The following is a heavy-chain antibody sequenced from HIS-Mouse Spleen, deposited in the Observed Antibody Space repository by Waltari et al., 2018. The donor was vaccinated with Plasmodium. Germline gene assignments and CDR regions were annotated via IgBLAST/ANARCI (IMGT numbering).Heavy chain of an antibody. V-gene: IGHV1-18*01. CDR1: GYTFTSYG. D-gene: IGHD3-3*01. J-gene: IGHJ3*02. CDR3: ARSFWSGYYKNAQDAFDI. CDR2: INADKGNT. Sequence: QVQLVQSGAEVKKPGASVKVSCKASGYTFTSYGISWVRQAPGQGLEGMGWINADKGNTKYAQKLQGRVTMTTDTSTSTAYMELRSLRSDDTAVYYGARSFWSGYYKNAQDAFDIWGQGTMVTVSS.